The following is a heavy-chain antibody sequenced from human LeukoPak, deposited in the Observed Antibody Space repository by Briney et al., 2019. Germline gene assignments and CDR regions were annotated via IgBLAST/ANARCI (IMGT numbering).Heavy chain of an antibody. J-gene: IGHJ5*02. V-gene: IGHV1-24*01. Sequence: ASVKVSCKVSGYTLTELSMHWVRQAPGKGLEWMGGFDPEDGETICAQKFQGRVTMTEDTSTDTAYMELSSLRSEDTAVYYCATSFYDSSGYKSWSDPRGQGTLVTVSS. CDR3: ATSFYDSSGYKSWSDP. CDR2: FDPEDGET. CDR1: GYTLTELS. D-gene: IGHD3-22*01.